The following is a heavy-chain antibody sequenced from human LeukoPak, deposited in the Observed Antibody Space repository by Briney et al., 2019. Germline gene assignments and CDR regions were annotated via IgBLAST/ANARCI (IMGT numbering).Heavy chain of an antibody. D-gene: IGHD3-22*01. V-gene: IGHV3-21*01. CDR3: ASSYYYDSSGYSSPGFYYYMDV. J-gene: IGHJ6*03. CDR2: ISSSSSYI. Sequence: PGGSLRLSCAASGFTFSSYSMNWVRQAPGKGLEWVSSISSSSSYIYYADSVKGRFTISRDNAKNSLYLQMNSLRAEDMAVYYCASSYYYDSSGYSSPGFYYYMDVWGKGTTVTVSS. CDR1: GFTFSSYS.